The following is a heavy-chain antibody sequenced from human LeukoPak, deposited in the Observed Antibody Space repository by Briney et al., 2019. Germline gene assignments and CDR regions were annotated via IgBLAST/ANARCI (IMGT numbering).Heavy chain of an antibody. V-gene: IGHV3-48*03. J-gene: IGHJ4*02. Sequence: GGSLSLSCAGSGFTFSSYEMNWVRQAPGKGLEWVSKISSSGSAIYYADSVKGRFTISRDNAKSTLYLQMNSLRAEDTAVYYCARGGSLGYWGQGTLVIVSS. CDR1: GFTFSSYE. D-gene: IGHD6-19*01. CDR3: ARGGSLGY. CDR2: ISSSGSAI.